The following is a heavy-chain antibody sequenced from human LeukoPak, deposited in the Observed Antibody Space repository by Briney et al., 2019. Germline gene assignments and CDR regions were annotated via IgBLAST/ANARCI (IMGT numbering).Heavy chain of an antibody. J-gene: IGHJ4*02. CDR2: IHWSGVDT. CDR1: GFTFEDHG. CDR3: AREDLDYGDPVD. D-gene: IGHD4-17*01. V-gene: IGHV3-20*04. Sequence: GGSLRLSCAASGFTFEDHGMSWVRQVPGKGLEWVSGIHWSGVDTGYAASVKGRFTISRDNAKNSLYLQMNSLRAEDTAVYYCAREDLDYGDPVDWGQGTLVTVSS.